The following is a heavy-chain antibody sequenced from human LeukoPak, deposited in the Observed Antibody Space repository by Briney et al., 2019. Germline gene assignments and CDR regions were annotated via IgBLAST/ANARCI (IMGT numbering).Heavy chain of an antibody. CDR2: VYYGGST. Sequence: SETLSLTCTVSGGSISSSVYYWGWIRQPPGKGLEWIGSVYYGGSTYYNPSLKSRVTISVDTSKNQFSLRLSSVTAADTAVYYCARAINRYYYGSGSYLDYWGQGTLVTVSS. D-gene: IGHD3-10*01. CDR3: ARAINRYYYGSGSYLDY. J-gene: IGHJ4*02. V-gene: IGHV4-39*01. CDR1: GGSISSSVYY.